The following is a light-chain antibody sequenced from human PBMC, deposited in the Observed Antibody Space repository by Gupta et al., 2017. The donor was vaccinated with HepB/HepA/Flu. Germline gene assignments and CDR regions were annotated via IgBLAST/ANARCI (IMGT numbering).Light chain of an antibody. CDR3: SSYAGTVV. CDR2: EVS. CDR1: SRDVGGYNY. Sequence: QSALTQPPSASGPHGQSVTISCTGTSRDVGGYNYFSWYQQHPGKAPKLMIYEVSKRPSGVPVRVSGSKSGNTSSLTVAGLQAEDEADYYCSSYAGTVVFGGGTKLTVL. V-gene: IGLV2-8*01. J-gene: IGLJ2*01.